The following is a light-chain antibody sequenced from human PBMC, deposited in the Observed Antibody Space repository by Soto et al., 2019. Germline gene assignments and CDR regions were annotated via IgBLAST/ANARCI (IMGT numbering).Light chain of an antibody. CDR3: AAWDDSLSGLYV. Sequence: QSVLTQPPSAPGTPGQRVTISCSASSSSIGRNYVYWYQQLPGTAPKLLIFSNNQRPSGVPDRFSGSRSGTSASLAISGLRSEDEAVYYCAAWDDSLSGLYVFGAGTKVTVL. CDR1: SSSIGRNY. J-gene: IGLJ1*01. V-gene: IGLV1-47*02. CDR2: SNN.